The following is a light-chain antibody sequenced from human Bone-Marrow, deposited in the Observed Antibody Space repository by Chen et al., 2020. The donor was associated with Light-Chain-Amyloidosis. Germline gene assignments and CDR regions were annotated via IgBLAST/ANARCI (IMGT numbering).Light chain of an antibody. CDR2: KNN. CDR3: AAWDDSLNGVV. CDR1: SSNIGNNY. V-gene: IGLV1-47*01. Sequence: QSVLTQPPSASGTPGQRVTISGSGSSSNIGNNYVYWYQQVPRTAPKLLIYKNNQRPSGVPDRFSGSRSGTSASLAISGLRSEDDADYYCAAWDDSLNGVVFGGGTKLTVL. J-gene: IGLJ2*01.